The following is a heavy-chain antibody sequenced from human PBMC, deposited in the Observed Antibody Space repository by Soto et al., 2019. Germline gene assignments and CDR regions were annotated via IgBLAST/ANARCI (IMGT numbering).Heavy chain of an antibody. CDR3: ARILIGYYYYGMDV. CDR2: INHSGST. D-gene: IGHD3-3*01. J-gene: IGHJ6*02. Sequence: PSETLSLTCAVYGGSFGGYYWSWIRQPPGKGLEWIGEINHSGSTNYNPSLKSRVTISVDTSKNQFSLKLSSVTAADTAVYYCARILIGYYYYGMDVWGQGTTVTVSS. V-gene: IGHV4-34*01. CDR1: GGSFGGYY.